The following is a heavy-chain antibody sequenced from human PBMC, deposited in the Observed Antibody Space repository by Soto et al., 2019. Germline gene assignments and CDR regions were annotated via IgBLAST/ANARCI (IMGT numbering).Heavy chain of an antibody. CDR1: GFTFNSYS. Sequence: EVHLVESGGGSVQPGGSLRLSCAASGFTFNSYSMHWVRQAPGKGLEWVSYITGSSSAIYYADSVKGRFTISRDNAKNSLTLQMDSVRDEDTAVYYGARGYCHGGSCYPVIYWGQGTLVSVSS. V-gene: IGHV3-48*02. CDR2: ITGSSSAI. CDR3: ARGYCHGGSCYPVIY. D-gene: IGHD2-15*01. J-gene: IGHJ4*02.